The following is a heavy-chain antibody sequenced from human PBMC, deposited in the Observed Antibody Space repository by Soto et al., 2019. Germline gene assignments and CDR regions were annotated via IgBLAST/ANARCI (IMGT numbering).Heavy chain of an antibody. J-gene: IGHJ4*02. D-gene: IGHD6-19*01. CDR1: GFTFNNYG. CDR2: IWYDGSNK. V-gene: IGHV3-33*06. Sequence: PGGSLRLSCAASGFTFNNYGMHWVRQAPGKGLEWVAVIWYDGSNKYYADSVKGRFTISRDNSKNTLYLQMNSLRAEDTAVYYCAKRRTYSSGWYLDYWGQGTLVTVSS. CDR3: AKRRTYSSGWYLDY.